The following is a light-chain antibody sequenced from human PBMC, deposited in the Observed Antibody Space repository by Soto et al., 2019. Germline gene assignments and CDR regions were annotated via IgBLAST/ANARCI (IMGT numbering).Light chain of an antibody. V-gene: IGKV3-20*01. CDR2: DVS. CDR3: QQYGSSPGT. Sequence: EIVLTQSPGTLSLSPGEKATLSCRASQSFSGSYLGWYQQKIGQAPRLLIYDVSSRATGIPDRFSGSGSGTDFTLTISRLEPEDFAVYYCQQYGSSPGTFGQGTKLEIK. J-gene: IGKJ2*01. CDR1: QSFSGSY.